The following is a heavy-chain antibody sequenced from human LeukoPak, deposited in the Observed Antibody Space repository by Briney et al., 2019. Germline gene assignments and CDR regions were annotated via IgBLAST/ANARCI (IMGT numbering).Heavy chain of an antibody. D-gene: IGHD3-16*01. V-gene: IGHV3-7*03. J-gene: IGHJ6*02. CDR3: ARGGGLDV. CDR2: ISHNGNVN. Sequence: GGSLRLSCAASGFTFSSYWMNWARQAPGRGLEWVASISHNGNVNYYVDSVKGRFTISRDNAKNSLYLQMSNLRAEDTAVYFCARGGGLDVWGQGATVTVSS. CDR1: GFTFSSYW.